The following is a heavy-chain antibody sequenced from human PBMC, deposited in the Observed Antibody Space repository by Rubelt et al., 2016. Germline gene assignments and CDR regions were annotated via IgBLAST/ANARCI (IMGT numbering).Heavy chain of an antibody. V-gene: IGHV4-59*01. CDR3: ASSVIAASSAGVFDY. CDR1: GGSISSYY. CDR2: IYYSGST. Sequence: QVQLQESGPGLVKPSETLSLTCTVSGGSISSYYWSWIRQPPGKGLEWIGYIYYSGSTNYNPSLKSRVTISVDTSKNQFSLKLSSVTAADTAVYYCASSVIAASSAGVFDYWGQGTLVTVSS. J-gene: IGHJ4*02. D-gene: IGHD6-6*01.